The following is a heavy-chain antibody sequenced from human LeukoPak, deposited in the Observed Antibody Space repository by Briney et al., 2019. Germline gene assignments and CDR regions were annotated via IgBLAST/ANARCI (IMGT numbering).Heavy chain of an antibody. Sequence: SETLSLTCTVSGGSISSHYWSWIRQPPGKGLEWIGYIYYSGSTNYNPSLKSRVTISVDTSKNQFSLKLSSVTAADTAVYYRARDAYGGSYSRVFDYWGQGTLVTVSS. CDR2: IYYSGST. V-gene: IGHV4-59*11. D-gene: IGHD1-26*01. CDR1: GGSISSHY. CDR3: ARDAYGGSYSRVFDY. J-gene: IGHJ4*02.